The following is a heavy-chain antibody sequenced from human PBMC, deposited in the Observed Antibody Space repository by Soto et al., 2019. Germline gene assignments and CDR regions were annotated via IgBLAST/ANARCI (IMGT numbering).Heavy chain of an antibody. J-gene: IGHJ6*02. CDR3: ARVGYSSGWYYTAPDDYYYYGMDV. V-gene: IGHV3-74*01. CDR1: GFTFSSYW. CDR2: MNSDGSST. D-gene: IGHD6-19*01. Sequence: EVQLVESGGGLVQPGGSLRLSCAASGFTFSSYWMHWVRQAPGKGLVWVSRMNSDGSSTSYADSVKGRFTISRDNAKNSLYLQMNSLSAEDTAVYYCARVGYSSGWYYTAPDDYYYYGMDVWGQGTTVTVSS.